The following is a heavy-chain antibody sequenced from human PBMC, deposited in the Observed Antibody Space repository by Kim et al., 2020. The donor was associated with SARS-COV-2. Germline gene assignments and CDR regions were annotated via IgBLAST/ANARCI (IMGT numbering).Heavy chain of an antibody. J-gene: IGHJ4*02. V-gene: IGHV4-59*09. D-gene: IGHD6-19*01. CDR3: ARGGIAVAGLDY. Sequence: NCHPALERRVTISVDTSKNQFSLKLSSVTAADTAVYYCARGGIAVAGLDYWGQGTLVTVSS.